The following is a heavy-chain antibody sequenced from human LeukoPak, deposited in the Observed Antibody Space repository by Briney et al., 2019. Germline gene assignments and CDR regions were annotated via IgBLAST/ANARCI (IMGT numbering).Heavy chain of an antibody. J-gene: IGHJ6*02. CDR1: GFTFSSYA. CDR2: IKSKTDGETT. D-gene: IGHD4-23*01. V-gene: IGHV3-15*01. CDR3: TTAPRKGYGGNNGMGYYYYYGMDV. Sequence: PGGSLRLSCAAPGFTFSSYAMHWVRQAPGKGLEWVGRIKSKTDGETTDYAAPVKGRFTISRDDSKNTLYLQMNSLKTEDTAVCYCTTAPRKGYGGNNGMGYYYYYGMDVWGQGTTVTVSS.